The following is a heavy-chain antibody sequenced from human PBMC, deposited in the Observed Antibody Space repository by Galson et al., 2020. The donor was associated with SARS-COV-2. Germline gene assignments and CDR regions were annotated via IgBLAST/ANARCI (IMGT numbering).Heavy chain of an antibody. CDR1: GFTFSSYA. Sequence: GQSLKISCAAQGFTFSSYAMHWVRQAPGKGLVRAAVISSDGRNTYYADSVKGRFTISRDNSKNTLYLQMNSLRAEDTAVYYCARTSGSYWGWFDPWGQGTLVTVSS. J-gene: IGHJ5*02. CDR2: ISSDGRNT. D-gene: IGHD1-26*01. V-gene: IGHV3-30*04. CDR3: ARTSGSYWGWFDP.